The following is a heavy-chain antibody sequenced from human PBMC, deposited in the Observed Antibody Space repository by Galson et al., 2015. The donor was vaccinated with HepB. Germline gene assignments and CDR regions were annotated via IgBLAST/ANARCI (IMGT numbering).Heavy chain of an antibody. CDR1: GGSISSGGYS. V-gene: IGHV4-30-2*01. J-gene: IGHJ4*02. D-gene: IGHD4-11*01. CDR3: ARGMTTVTTRVYFDY. CDR2: IYHSGST. Sequence: TLSLTCAVSGGSISSGGYSWSWIRQPPGKGLEWIGYIYHSGSTYYNPSLKSRVTISVDRSKNQFSLKLSSVTAADTAVYYCARGMTTVTTRVYFDYWGQGTLVTVSS.